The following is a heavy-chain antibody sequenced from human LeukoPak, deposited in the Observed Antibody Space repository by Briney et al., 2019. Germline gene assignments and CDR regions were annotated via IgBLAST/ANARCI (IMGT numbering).Heavy chain of an antibody. Sequence: SETLSLTCTVSGGSISTYYWSWIRQPPGKGLEWIGYIHYSGSTNYNPSLKSRVTISVDTSKNQFSLKLSSVTAADTAVYYCARPYYSSSWPDAFDIWGQGTMVTVSS. CDR3: ARPYYSSSWPDAFDI. D-gene: IGHD6-13*01. V-gene: IGHV4-59*01. J-gene: IGHJ3*02. CDR2: IHYSGST. CDR1: GGSISTYY.